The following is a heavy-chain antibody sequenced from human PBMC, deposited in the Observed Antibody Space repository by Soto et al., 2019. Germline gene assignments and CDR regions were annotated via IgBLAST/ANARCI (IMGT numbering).Heavy chain of an antibody. J-gene: IGHJ4*02. CDR3: AREDFYRFDY. CDR1: GFSFTSYW. Sequence: ELQLVESGGGLVQPGGSLRVSCAASGFSFTSYWMSWVRQAPGKGLEWVANIKEDGSAKYYLDSVKGRFTISRDNAKNSLYLQMSSLRAEDTAVYYCAREDFYRFDYWGQGNLVTVSS. V-gene: IGHV3-7*01. CDR2: IKEDGSAK.